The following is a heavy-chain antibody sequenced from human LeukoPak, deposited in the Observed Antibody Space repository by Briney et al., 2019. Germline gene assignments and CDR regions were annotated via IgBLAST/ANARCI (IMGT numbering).Heavy chain of an antibody. Sequence: ASVKVSCKASGYTFTSYDIKWVRQATGQGLEWMGWMNPNSGNTGYAQKFQGRVTMTRNTSISTAYMELSSLRSEDTAVYYCARGRLYDYVWGSYYVWGQGTLVTVSS. J-gene: IGHJ4*02. CDR2: MNPNSGNT. CDR1: GYTFTSYD. V-gene: IGHV1-8*01. CDR3: ARGRLYDYVWGSYYV. D-gene: IGHD3-16*01.